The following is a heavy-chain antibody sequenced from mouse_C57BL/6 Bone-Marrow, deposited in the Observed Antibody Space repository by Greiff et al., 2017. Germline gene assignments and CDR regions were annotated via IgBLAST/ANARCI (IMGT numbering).Heavy chain of an antibody. D-gene: IGHD1-1*01. CDR1: GFTFSDAR. CDR3: TRLYYGSSLFAY. CDR2: FRNNDNNHAT. Sequence: EVKLVESGGGLVQPGGSMKLSCAASGFTFSDARMDWVRQSPEKGLEWVAEFRNNDNNHATYYTEYVKGRFTISRDDSKNSVYLQMSSLRAEDTGIYYCTRLYYGSSLFAYWGQGTLVTVSA. J-gene: IGHJ3*01. V-gene: IGHV6-6*01.